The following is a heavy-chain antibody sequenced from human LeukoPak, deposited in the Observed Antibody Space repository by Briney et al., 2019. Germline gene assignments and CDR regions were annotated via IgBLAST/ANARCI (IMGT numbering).Heavy chain of an antibody. D-gene: IGHD1-1*01. J-gene: IGHJ4*02. V-gene: IGHV3-49*04. CDR3: TTDISTTGTARFDY. CDR2: IRNKVYGGTT. CDR1: GFTFGDYT. Sequence: GGSLRLSCTASGFTFGDYTIIWVRQAPGKGMEWVGLIRNKVYGGTTEYAASVKGRFTISRDDSKIIAYLQMNSLKTEDAAVYYCTTDISTTGTARFDYWGQGTLVTVSS.